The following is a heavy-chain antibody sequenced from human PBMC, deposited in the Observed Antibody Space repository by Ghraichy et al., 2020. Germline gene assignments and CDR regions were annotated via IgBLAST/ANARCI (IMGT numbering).Heavy chain of an antibody. J-gene: IGHJ5*02. CDR1: GYTLTELS. CDR2: FDPEDGET. D-gene: IGHD2-2*01. CDR3: ATGGGRYCSSTSCFQQRWFDP. Sequence: ASVKVSCKVSGYTLTELSMHWVRQAPGKGLEWMGGFDPEDGETIYAQKFQGRVTMTEDTSTDTAYMELSSLRSEDTAVYYCATGGGRYCSSTSCFQQRWFDPWDQGTLVTVSS. V-gene: IGHV1-24*01.